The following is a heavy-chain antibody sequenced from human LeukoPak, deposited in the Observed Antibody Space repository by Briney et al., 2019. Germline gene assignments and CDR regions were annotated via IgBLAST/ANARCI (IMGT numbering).Heavy chain of an antibody. CDR1: GFTVSSNY. Sequence: GGSLRLSCAASGFTVSSNYMSWVRQAPGKGLEWVSAISGSGGSTYYADSVKGRFTISRDNSKNTLYLQMNSLRAEDTAVYYCAKDTSRRDAFDIWGQGTMVTVSS. CDR3: AKDTSRRDAFDI. CDR2: ISGSGGST. J-gene: IGHJ3*02. D-gene: IGHD3-16*01. V-gene: IGHV3-23*01.